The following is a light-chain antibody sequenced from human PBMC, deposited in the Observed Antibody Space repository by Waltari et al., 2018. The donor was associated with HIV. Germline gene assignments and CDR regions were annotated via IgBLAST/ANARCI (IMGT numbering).Light chain of an antibody. V-gene: IGKV3-15*01. CDR1: ESLNSH. Sequence: VMTQSPATISKSRGETATLSSRASESLNSHLAWYQHKPGQPPRLLIYGASTRAAGIPARFSGSGSGTEFSLTISSLQSEDFAVYYCQQYNNWPPYTFGQGTRLEIK. J-gene: IGKJ2*01. CDR3: QQYNNWPPYT. CDR2: GAS.